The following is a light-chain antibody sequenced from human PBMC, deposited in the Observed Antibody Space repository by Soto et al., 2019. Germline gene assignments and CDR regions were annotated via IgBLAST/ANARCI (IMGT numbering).Light chain of an antibody. CDR1: SSDIGRYNL. V-gene: IGLV2-23*02. CDR3: CSYAGHSFYI. CDR2: EVN. Sequence: QSVLTQPASVSASPGQSITISCSGTSSDIGRYNLVSWYQQYPAKAPKLIISEVNERPSGVSNRFSGSKSDNTASLTISGLQVEDGANYYCCSYAGHSFYIFDTGTKVPV. J-gene: IGLJ1*01.